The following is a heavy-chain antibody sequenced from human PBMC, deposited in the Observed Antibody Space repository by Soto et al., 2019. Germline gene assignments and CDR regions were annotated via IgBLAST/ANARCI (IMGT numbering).Heavy chain of an antibody. D-gene: IGHD3-3*01. V-gene: IGHV1-18*01. J-gene: IGHJ6*03. CDR3: ASKGTLGVVTATSAYYYMDV. Sequence: QVHLVQPGAEVEKPGASVKVSCKAFGYIFTKFAISWVRQAPGQGLEWMGWVNTYNGKTNYAQNLQGRVTMTRDTSTSTVYMELRSLRSDDTAVYFCASKGTLGVVTATSAYYYMDVWASGTTVTVSS. CDR2: VNTYNGKT. CDR1: GYIFTKFA.